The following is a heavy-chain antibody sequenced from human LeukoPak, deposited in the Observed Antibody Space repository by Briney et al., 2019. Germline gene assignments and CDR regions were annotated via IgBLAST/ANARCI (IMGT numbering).Heavy chain of an antibody. Sequence: GGSLRLSCAAPGFTFSPYAMHWVRQAPGKGLGWVALISNDGSKKYYADSVKGRFTISRDNSENTLDLQMNSLRAEDTAVYYCAKDGYCSSTSCYPNHFDSWGQGTLVTVSS. D-gene: IGHD2-2*03. CDR3: AKDGYCSSTSCYPNHFDS. V-gene: IGHV3-30*18. CDR2: ISNDGSKK. CDR1: GFTFSPYA. J-gene: IGHJ4*02.